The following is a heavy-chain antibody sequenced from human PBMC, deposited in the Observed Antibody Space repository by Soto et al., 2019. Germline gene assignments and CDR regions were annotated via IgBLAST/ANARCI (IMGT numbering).Heavy chain of an antibody. J-gene: IGHJ6*03. CDR2: IYYSGST. CDR3: ARAQVEKWFGELFSSNYYYYYMDV. Sequence: SETLSLTCTVSGGSISSSSYYWGWIRQPPGKGLEWIGSIYYSGSTYYNPSLKSRVTISVDTSKNQFSLKLSSVTAADTAVYYCARAQVEKWFGELFSSNYYYYYMDVWDKGTTVTVSS. CDR1: GGSISSSSYY. D-gene: IGHD3-10*01. V-gene: IGHV4-39*01.